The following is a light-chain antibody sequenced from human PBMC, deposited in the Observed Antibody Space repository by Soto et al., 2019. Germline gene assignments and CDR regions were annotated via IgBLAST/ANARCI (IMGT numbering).Light chain of an antibody. CDR3: QQSYSAPWT. Sequence: DIQMTQSPSSLSASAGDRVTITCRASQSISGFLNWYQQRPGKAPKLLIYAASSLQSGVPSRFRGSGSGTDFTLTISSLQPEDFATYYCQQSYSAPWTFGQGTKVDIK. CDR1: QSISGF. CDR2: AAS. V-gene: IGKV1-39*01. J-gene: IGKJ1*01.